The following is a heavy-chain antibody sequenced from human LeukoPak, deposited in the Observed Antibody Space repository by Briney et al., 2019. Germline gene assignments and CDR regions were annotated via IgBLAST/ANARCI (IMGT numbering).Heavy chain of an antibody. CDR3: ARHLELAFDI. CDR1: GGSISSFY. J-gene: IGHJ3*02. V-gene: IGHV4-4*09. D-gene: IGHD1-7*01. Sequence: SETLSLTCTVSGGSISSFYWSWIRQPPRKGLEWIGYIYTSGSTNYNPSLMSRVTISVDTSKNQFSLKLSSVAAADTAVYYCARHLELAFDIWGQGTMVTVSS. CDR2: IYTSGST.